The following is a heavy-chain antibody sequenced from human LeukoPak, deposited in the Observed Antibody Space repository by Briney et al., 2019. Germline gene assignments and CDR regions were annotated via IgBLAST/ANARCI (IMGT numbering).Heavy chain of an antibody. D-gene: IGHD4-11*01. CDR1: GDSFSSSNYY. CDR2: IYYGGST. Sequence: SETLSLTCTVSGDSFSSSNYYWVWIRQPPGKGLEWIGSIYYGGSTYYNPSLKSRVTISIDTSTNQFSLKLSSVTAADTAVYYCARDDYNTDTDYWGQGTLVTVSS. CDR3: ARDDYNTDTDY. J-gene: IGHJ4*02. V-gene: IGHV4-39*07.